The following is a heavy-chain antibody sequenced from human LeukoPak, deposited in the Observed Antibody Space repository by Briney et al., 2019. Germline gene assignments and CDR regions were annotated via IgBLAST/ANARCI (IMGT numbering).Heavy chain of an antibody. CDR1: GYSISSGYY. Sequence: PSETLSLTCTVSGYSISSGYYRGWIRQPPGKGLEWIGTIYYSGSTYYNPSLKSRVTISVDTSKNQFSLKLSSVTAADTAVYYCARGSGYYGEDFEYWGQGTLVTVSS. J-gene: IGHJ4*02. V-gene: IGHV4-38-2*02. D-gene: IGHD3-22*01. CDR2: IYYSGST. CDR3: ARGSGYYGEDFEY.